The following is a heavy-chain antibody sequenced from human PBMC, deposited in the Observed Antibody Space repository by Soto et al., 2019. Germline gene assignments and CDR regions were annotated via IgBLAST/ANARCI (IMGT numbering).Heavy chain of an antibody. J-gene: IGHJ6*02. V-gene: IGHV5-10-1*01. Sequence: GESLKIACNGSGYSFTSYWISWVRQMPGKGLEWMGRIDPSDSYTNYSPSFQGHVTISADKSISTAYLQWSSLKASDTAMYYCATTGGGYYYYYGMDVWGQGTTVTVSS. D-gene: IGHD7-27*01. CDR2: IDPSDSYT. CDR3: ATTGGGYYYYYGMDV. CDR1: GYSFTSYW.